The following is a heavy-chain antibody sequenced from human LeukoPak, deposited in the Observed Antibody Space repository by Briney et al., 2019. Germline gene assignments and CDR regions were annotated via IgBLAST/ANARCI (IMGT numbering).Heavy chain of an antibody. D-gene: IGHD3-10*01. CDR3: ARASYYYGSGSYLPSGAFDI. J-gene: IGHJ3*02. V-gene: IGHV4-34*01. CDR1: GVSVSDDS. Sequence: PSETLSLTCAIYGVSVSDDSWNWIRQPPGKGLEWIGEITHSGSTNYNQSLKSRITISVDPSKNQFSLKLSSVTAADTAVYYCARASYYYGSGSYLPSGAFDIWGQGTIVTVYS. CDR2: ITHSGST.